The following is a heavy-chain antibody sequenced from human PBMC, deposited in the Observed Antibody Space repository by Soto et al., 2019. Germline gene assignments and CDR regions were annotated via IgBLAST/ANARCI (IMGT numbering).Heavy chain of an antibody. J-gene: IGHJ4*02. CDR1: GFTFSDFW. CDR3: ARPLNALSLAAAGDF. CDR2: IKQDGGQK. D-gene: IGHD6-13*01. Sequence: GSLRLSCAASGFTFSDFWMTWVRQAPGKGLEWVASIKQDGGQKIYVDSVKGRFTVSRDNAKKLVSLEMNTLRAEDTAVYYCARPLNALSLAAAGDFWGQGTLVTVSS. V-gene: IGHV3-7*03.